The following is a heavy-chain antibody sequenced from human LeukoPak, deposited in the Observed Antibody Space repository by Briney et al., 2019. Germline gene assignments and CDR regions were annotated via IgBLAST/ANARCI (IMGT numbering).Heavy chain of an antibody. CDR3: ARLTYYYGSGSYPWFDP. Sequence: SETLSLTCAVYGGSFSGYYWGWIRQPPGKGLEWIGSIYYSGKNYYTPSLESRVTISVDTSKNQFSLKLTSVTAADTAVYYCARLTYYYGSGSYPWFDPWGQGTLVTVSP. D-gene: IGHD3-10*01. CDR2: IYYSGKN. CDR1: GGSFSGYY. V-gene: IGHV4-39*01. J-gene: IGHJ5*02.